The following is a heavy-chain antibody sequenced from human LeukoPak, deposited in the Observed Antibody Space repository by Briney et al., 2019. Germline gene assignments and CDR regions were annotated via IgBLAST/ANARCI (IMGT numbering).Heavy chain of an antibody. CDR3: ARDRGGGFDY. V-gene: IGHV3-23*01. CDR2: ITGSGGDT. CDR1: GFTLSSYA. D-gene: IGHD3-10*01. J-gene: IGHJ4*02. Sequence: GGSLRLSCAASGFTLSSYAMSWVRQAPGKGLEWVSSITGSGGDTHYADSVKGRLTISRDNSKNTLYLQMNSLRAEDTAVYYGARDRGGGFDYWGQGTLVSVSS.